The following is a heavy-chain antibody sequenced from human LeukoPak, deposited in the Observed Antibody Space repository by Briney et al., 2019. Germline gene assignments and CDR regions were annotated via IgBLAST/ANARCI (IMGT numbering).Heavy chain of an antibody. D-gene: IGHD3-16*01. CDR1: GGSFSGYY. V-gene: IGHV4-59*01. Sequence: SETLSLTCAVYGGSFSGYYWSWIRQPPGKGLERIGYIYYSGSTNYNPSLKSRVTISVDTSKNQFSLKLISVTAADTAVYYCASRRGYNWFDPWGQGTLVTVSS. J-gene: IGHJ5*02. CDR3: ASRRGYNWFDP. CDR2: IYYSGST.